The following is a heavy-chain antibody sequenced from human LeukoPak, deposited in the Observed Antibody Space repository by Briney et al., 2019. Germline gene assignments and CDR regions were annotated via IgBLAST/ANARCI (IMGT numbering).Heavy chain of an antibody. Sequence: GGSLRLSCAASGFTFSSYGMHLVRQAPGKGLEWVAFIRYDGSNKYYADSVKGRFTISRDNSKNTLYLQMNSLRAEDTAVYYCAKSGAVAATTGFDPWGQGTLVTVSS. CDR3: AKSGAVAATTGFDP. CDR1: GFTFSSYG. D-gene: IGHD1-26*01. V-gene: IGHV3-30*02. J-gene: IGHJ5*02. CDR2: IRYDGSNK.